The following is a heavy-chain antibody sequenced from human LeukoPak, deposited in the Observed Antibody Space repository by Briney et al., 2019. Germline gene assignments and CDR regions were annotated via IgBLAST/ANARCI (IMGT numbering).Heavy chain of an antibody. CDR3: ARVGRDYDSSGYYHSPYYYYYYMDV. J-gene: IGHJ6*03. V-gene: IGHV3-74*01. CDR2: INSDGSST. CDR1: GFTFSSYW. Sequence: SGGSLRLSCAASGFTFSSYWMHWVRQAPGKGLVWVSRINSDGSSTSYADSVKGRFTISRDNAKNTLYLQMNSLRAEDTAVYYCARVGRDYDSSGYYHSPYYYYYYMDVWGKGTTVTVSS. D-gene: IGHD3-22*01.